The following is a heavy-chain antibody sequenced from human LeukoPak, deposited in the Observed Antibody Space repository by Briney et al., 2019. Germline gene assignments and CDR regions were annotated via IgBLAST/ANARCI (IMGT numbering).Heavy chain of an antibody. CDR1: GFTFSDYY. J-gene: IGHJ6*03. V-gene: IGHV3-11*01. CDR3: ARPVQGVNYYCMDV. Sequence: GGSLRLSCAASGFTFSDYYMSWIRQAPGKGLEWVSYISSSGSTIYYADSVKGRFTISRDNAKNSLYLQMNSLRAEDTAVYYCARPVQGVNYYCMDVWGKGTTVTVSS. D-gene: IGHD3-16*01. CDR2: ISSSGSTI.